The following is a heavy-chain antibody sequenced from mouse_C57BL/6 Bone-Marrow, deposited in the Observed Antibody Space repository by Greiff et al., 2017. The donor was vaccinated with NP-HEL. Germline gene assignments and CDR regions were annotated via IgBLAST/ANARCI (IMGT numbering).Heavy chain of an antibody. CDR1: GYSFTGYF. J-gene: IGHJ1*03. Sequence: VQLQQSGPELVKPGDSVKISCKASGYSFTGYFMNWVMQSHGKSLEWIGRINPYNGDTFYNQKFKGKATLTVDKSSSTAHMELRSLTSEDSAVYYCARGEDYYGLWYFDVWGTGTTVTVSS. V-gene: IGHV1-20*01. D-gene: IGHD1-1*01. CDR2: INPYNGDT. CDR3: ARGEDYYGLWYFDV.